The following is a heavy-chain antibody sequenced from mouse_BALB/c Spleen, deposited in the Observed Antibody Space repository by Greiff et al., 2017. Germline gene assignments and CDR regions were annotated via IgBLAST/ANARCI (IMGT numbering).Heavy chain of an antibody. D-gene: IGHD2-1*01. V-gene: IGHV1-7*01. Sequence: QVQLQQSGAELAKPGASVKMSCKASGYTFTSYWMHWVKQRPGQGLEWIGYINPSTGYTEYNQKFKDKATLTADKSSSTAYMQLSSLISEDSAVYYGARSPYGNYPWFAYWGQGTLVTVSA. CDR3: ARSPYGNYPWFAY. CDR1: GYTFTSYW. CDR2: INPSTGYT. J-gene: IGHJ3*01.